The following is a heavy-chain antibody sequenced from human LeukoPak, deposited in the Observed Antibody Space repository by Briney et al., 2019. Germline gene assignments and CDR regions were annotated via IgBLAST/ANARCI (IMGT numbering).Heavy chain of an antibody. CDR3: AKKTGGYYDRPIAGNY. Sequence: PGRSLRLSCAASGFTFSSYAMHWVRQAPGKGLEWVAVISYDGSNKYYADSVKGRFTISRDNSKNTLYLQMNSLRAEDTAVYYCAKKTGGYYDRPIAGNYWGQGTLVTVSS. V-gene: IGHV3-30-3*02. CDR2: ISYDGSNK. CDR1: GFTFSSYA. D-gene: IGHD3-22*01. J-gene: IGHJ4*02.